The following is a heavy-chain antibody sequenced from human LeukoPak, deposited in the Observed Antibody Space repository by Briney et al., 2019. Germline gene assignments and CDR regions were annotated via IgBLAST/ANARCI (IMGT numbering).Heavy chain of an antibody. V-gene: IGHV1-3*01. J-gene: IGHJ4*02. CDR1: GYTFTSYA. Sequence: ASVKVSCKASGYTFTSYAMHWVRQAPGQRLEWMGWINAGNGNTKYSQKFQGRVTITRDTSASTAYMELSSLGSEDTAVYYCARPFSAYCGGDCFFDYWGQGTLVTVSS. CDR2: INAGNGNT. D-gene: IGHD2-21*02. CDR3: ARPFSAYCGGDCFFDY.